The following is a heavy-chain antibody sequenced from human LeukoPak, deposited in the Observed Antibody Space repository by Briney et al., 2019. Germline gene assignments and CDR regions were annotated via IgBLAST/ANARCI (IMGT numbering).Heavy chain of an antibody. CDR1: GGSISSYY. J-gene: IGHJ5*02. CDR3: ARTTEDCSSTSCYQYWFDP. V-gene: IGHV4-59*01. Sequence: SETLSLTCTVSGGSISSYYWSWIRPPPGKGLEWIGYIYYGGSTSYNPSLKSRVAISVDTSKNEISLKVRSVTAADTAVYYCARTTEDCSSTSCYQYWFDPWGQGTLVTVSS. D-gene: IGHD2-2*01. CDR2: IYYGGST.